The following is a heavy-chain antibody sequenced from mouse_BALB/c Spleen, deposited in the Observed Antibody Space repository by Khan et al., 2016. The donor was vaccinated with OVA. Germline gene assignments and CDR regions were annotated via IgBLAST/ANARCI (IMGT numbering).Heavy chain of an antibody. CDR1: GFDFSRYW. CDR2: INPDSSTI. J-gene: IGHJ4*01. Sequence: EVKLLESGGGLVQPGGSLKLSCAASGFDFSRYWMSWVRQAPGKGLEWIGEINPDSSTINYTPSLKDKFIISRDNAKNTLYLQMSKVRSEDTALYYCARRSHYAMDYWGQGTSVTVSS. V-gene: IGHV4-1*02. CDR3: ARRSHYAMDY.